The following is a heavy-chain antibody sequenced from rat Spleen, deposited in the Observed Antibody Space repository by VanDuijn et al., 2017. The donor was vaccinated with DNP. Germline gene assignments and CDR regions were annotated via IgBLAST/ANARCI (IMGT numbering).Heavy chain of an antibody. Sequence: EVQLVESGGGLVQPGRSLKLSCAASRFTFSDYYMAWVRQAPTKGLEWVASISDDSGTTYYRDSVKGRFNISRDNAQSTLYLQMDSLRSEDTATYYCTTHPVVTPPTGDYYYVMDAWGQGASVTVSS. CDR3: TTHPVVTPPTGDYYYVMDA. CDR1: RFTFSDYY. J-gene: IGHJ4*01. V-gene: IGHV5-20*01. CDR2: ISDDSGTT. D-gene: IGHD1-1*01.